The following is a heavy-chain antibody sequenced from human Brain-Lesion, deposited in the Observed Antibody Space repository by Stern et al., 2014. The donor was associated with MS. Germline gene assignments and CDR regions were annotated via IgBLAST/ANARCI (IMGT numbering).Heavy chain of an antibody. CDR3: ARRGDSSSSGFDY. CDR1: GYRFTSNW. D-gene: IGHD6-6*01. J-gene: IGHJ4*02. V-gene: IGHV5-51*01. Sequence: EVQLVQSGAEVKKPGESLKISCKGSGYRFTSNWIGWVRQMPGKGLEWMGIIWPGDSDTEYSPSFQGQVTISADKSISTAYLQWSSLQASDTAMYYCARRGDSSSSGFDYWGQGTLVIVSS. CDR2: IWPGDSDT.